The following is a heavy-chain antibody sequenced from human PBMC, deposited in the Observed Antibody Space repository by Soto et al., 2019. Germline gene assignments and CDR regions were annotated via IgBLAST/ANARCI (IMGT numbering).Heavy chain of an antibody. CDR3: TTDNDIIVARGNGPHWYYGMDV. CDR1: GVTFSNAW. V-gene: IGHV3-15*07. J-gene: IGHJ6*02. Sequence: GGSLRLSCAASGVTFSNAWMNWVRQAPGKGLEWVGRIKSKTGGGTTDYAAPVKGRFIISRDDSENTLYLQMNSLKTEDTAVYYCTTDNDIIVARGNGPHWYYGMDVWGQGTTVTVSS. CDR2: IKSKTGGGTT. D-gene: IGHD2-2*01.